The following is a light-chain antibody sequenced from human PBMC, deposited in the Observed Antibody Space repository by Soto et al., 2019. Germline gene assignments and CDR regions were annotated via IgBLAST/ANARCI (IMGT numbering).Light chain of an antibody. CDR1: SSDVGGYNY. CDR2: EVS. CDR3: SSYADSNNSV. V-gene: IGLV2-8*01. J-gene: IGLJ2*01. Sequence: QSALTQPPSASGSPGQSVTISCTGTSSDVGGYNYVSWYQQHPGKAPKLMIYEVSKRPSGVPDRFSGSKSGNTASLTVSGLQAEDEADYYCSSYADSNNSVFGGGTKLTVL.